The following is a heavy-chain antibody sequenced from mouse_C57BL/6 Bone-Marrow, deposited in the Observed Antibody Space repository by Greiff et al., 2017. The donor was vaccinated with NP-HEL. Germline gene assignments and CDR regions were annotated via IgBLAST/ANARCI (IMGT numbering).Heavy chain of an antibody. J-gene: IGHJ3*01. D-gene: IGHD2-4*01. Sequence: LVESGAELARPGASVKLSCKASGYTFTSYGISWVKQRTGQGLEWIGEIYPRSGNTYYNAKFKGKATLTADKSSSTAYMELRSLTSEDSAVYFCARSGDYDWAWFAYWGQGTLVTVSA. CDR3: ARSGDYDWAWFAY. CDR1: GYTFTSYG. CDR2: IYPRSGNT. V-gene: IGHV1-81*01.